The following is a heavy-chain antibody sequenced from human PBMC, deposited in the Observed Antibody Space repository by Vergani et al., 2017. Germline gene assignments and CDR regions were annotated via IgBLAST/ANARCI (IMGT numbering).Heavy chain of an antibody. Sequence: VHLAESGGGFFQPGGSLRLSCSASGFSFNSYWMHWVRQVPGKGLLWVSRIKSDGSITAYSDSVKGRFTLSRDNAQNTLYLQMNSLRVEDTGVYYCARARGIETCYMSKWLDSWGQGTLVTVSS. V-gene: IGHV3-74*03. D-gene: IGHD3-9*01. J-gene: IGHJ5*01. CDR2: IKSDGSIT. CDR3: ARARGIETCYMSKWLDS. CDR1: GFSFNSYW.